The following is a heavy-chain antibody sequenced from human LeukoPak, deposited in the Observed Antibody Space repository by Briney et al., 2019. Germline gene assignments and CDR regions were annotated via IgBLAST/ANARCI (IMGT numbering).Heavy chain of an antibody. V-gene: IGHV7-4-1*02. J-gene: IGHJ6*03. CDR1: GYTFTSYA. CDR3: ARGWRCTNGVCPGYYYYYYMDV. CDR2: INTNTGNP. Sequence: ASVKVSCKASGYTFTSYAMNWVRQAPGQGLEWMGWINTNTGNPTYAQGFTGRFVFSLDTSVSTAYLQISSLKAEDTAVYYCARGWRCTNGVCPGYYYYYYMDVWGKGTTVTVSS. D-gene: IGHD2-8*01.